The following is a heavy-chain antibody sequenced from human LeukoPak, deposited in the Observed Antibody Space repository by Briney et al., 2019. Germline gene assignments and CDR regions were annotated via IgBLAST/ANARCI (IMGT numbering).Heavy chain of an antibody. CDR1: GDSFSTSY. J-gene: IGHJ4*02. D-gene: IGHD3-22*01. CDR3: ARDLGYDSRGYHY. CDR2: IYTSGST. V-gene: IGHV4-4*07. Sequence: SETLSLTCAVSGDSFSTSYWTWIRQPAGKGLEWIGRIYTSGSTNYNPSLKSRVTMSIDTSKKQFSLKLSSVTAADTAVYYCARDLGYDSRGYHYWGQGTLVTVSS.